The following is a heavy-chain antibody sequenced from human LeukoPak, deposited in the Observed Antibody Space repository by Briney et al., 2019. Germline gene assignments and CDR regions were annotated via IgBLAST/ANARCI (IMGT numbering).Heavy chain of an antibody. CDR2: IWYDGSNK. CDR1: GFTFSSYG. V-gene: IGHV3-33*01. J-gene: IGHJ4*02. Sequence: GRSLRLSCAASGFTFSSYGMHWVRQAPGKGLEWVAVIWYDGSNKYYADSVKGRFTISRDNAKNSLYLQMNSLRAEDTAVYYCARGAYYYEDWGQGTLVTVSS. D-gene: IGHD3-22*01. CDR3: ARGAYYYED.